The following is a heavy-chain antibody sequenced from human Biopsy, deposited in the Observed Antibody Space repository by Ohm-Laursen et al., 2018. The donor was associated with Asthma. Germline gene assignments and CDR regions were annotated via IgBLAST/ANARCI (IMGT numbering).Heavy chain of an antibody. V-gene: IGHV3-30*05. CDR1: GFSFSNFA. CDR3: VREGVAGTHIED. CDR2: ISKDASTQ. D-gene: IGHD6-19*01. J-gene: IGHJ4*02. Sequence: SLRLSCVATGFSFSNFAIHWVRQAPGKGLEWVGVISKDASTQDYADSVKGRFTMARDNSKNTLDLQMNSLREEGTAVYYCVREGVAGTHIEDWGQGTLVTVSS.